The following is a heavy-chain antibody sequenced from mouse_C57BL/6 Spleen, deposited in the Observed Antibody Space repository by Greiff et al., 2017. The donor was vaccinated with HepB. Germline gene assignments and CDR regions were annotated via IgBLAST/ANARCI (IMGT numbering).Heavy chain of an antibody. V-gene: IGHV1-50*01. CDR1: GYTFTSYW. Sequence: QVQLQQPGAELVKPGASVKLSCKASGYTFTSYWMQWVKQRPGQGLEWIGEIDPSDSYTNYNQKFKGKATLTVDTSSSTAYMQLSSLTSEDSAVYYCAKRGYDYDPDFDYWGQGTTLTVSS. CDR3: AKRGYDYDPDFDY. D-gene: IGHD2-4*01. J-gene: IGHJ2*01. CDR2: IDPSDSYT.